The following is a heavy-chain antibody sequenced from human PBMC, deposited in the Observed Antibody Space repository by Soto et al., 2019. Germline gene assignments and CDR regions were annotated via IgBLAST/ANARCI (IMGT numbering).Heavy chain of an antibody. J-gene: IGHJ6*03. CDR2: INAGNGNT. CDR3: ARADSDYYYYYYMDV. V-gene: IGHV1-3*01. CDR1: GYTFTSYA. Sequence: ASVKVSCTASGYTFTSYAMHWVRQAPGQRLEWMGWINAGNGNTKYSQKFQGRVTITRDTSASTAYTELSSLRSEDTAVYYCARADSDYYYYYYMDVWGKGTTVTVSS. D-gene: IGHD2-15*01.